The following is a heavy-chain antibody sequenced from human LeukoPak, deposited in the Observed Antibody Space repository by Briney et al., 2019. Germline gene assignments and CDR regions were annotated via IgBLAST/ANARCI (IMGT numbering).Heavy chain of an antibody. V-gene: IGHV3-15*01. CDR3: TTDQYALGAKGEHYFDY. CDR2: IKSKTDGGTT. Sequence: GGSLRLSCAASGFTFSNAWMSWVRQAPGKGLEWVGRIKSKTDGGTTDYAAPVKGRFTISRDDSKNTLYLQMNSLKTEDTAVYYCTTDQYALGAKGEHYFDYWGQGTLVTVSS. J-gene: IGHJ4*02. CDR1: GFTFSNAW. D-gene: IGHD2-2*01.